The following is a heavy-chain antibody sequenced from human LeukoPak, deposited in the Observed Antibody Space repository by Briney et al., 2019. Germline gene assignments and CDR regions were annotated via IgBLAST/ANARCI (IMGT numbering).Heavy chain of an antibody. J-gene: IGHJ4*02. CDR2: INTNTGNP. CDR3: AREGDSSGWYGGVDY. D-gene: IGHD6-19*01. V-gene: IGHV7-4-1*02. Sequence: ASVKVSCKASGYTFTTYAMNWVRQAPGQGLEWMGWINTNTGNPTYAQGFTGRFVFSLDTSLSTAYLQISSLKAEDPAVYYCAREGDSSGWYGGVDYWGQGTLVTVSS. CDR1: GYTFTTYA.